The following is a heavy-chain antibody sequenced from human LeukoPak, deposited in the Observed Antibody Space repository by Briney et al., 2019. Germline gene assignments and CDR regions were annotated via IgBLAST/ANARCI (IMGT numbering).Heavy chain of an antibody. Sequence: SETLSLTCTVSGGSISGYYWSWIRQHPGKGLEWIGYIYYSGSTYYNPSLKSRVTISVDTSKNQFSLKLSSVTAADTAVYYCARSRIQLWFRFDYWGQGTLVTVSS. D-gene: IGHD5-18*01. J-gene: IGHJ4*02. V-gene: IGHV4-31*03. CDR3: ARSRIQLWFRFDY. CDR1: GGSISGYY. CDR2: IYYSGST.